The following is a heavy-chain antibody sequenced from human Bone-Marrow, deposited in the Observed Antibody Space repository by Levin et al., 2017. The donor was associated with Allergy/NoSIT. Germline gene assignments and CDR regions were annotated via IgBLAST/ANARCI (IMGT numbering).Heavy chain of an antibody. Sequence: ASVKVSCKASGYTFTGYYMHWVRQAPGQGLEWMGRINPNSGGTNYAQKFQGRVTMTRDTSISTAYMELSRLRSDDTAVYYCARDFVSIAARLDWFDPWGQGTLVTVSS. D-gene: IGHD6-6*01. J-gene: IGHJ5*02. CDR3: ARDFVSIAARLDWFDP. CDR1: GYTFTGYY. CDR2: INPNSGGT. V-gene: IGHV1-2*06.